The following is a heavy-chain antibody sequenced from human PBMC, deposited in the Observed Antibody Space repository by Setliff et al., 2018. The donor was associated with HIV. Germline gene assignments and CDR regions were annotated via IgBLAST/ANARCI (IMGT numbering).Heavy chain of an antibody. V-gene: IGHV4-59*01. CDR3: ARGREAVAGALHFGY. D-gene: IGHD6-19*01. J-gene: IGHJ4*02. Sequence: PSETLSLTCTVSGGSISSYYWSWIRQPPGKGLEWIGNIHYSGSTNYNPSLKSRVTISVDTSRSQFSLKLSSVTAADTAVYYCARGREAVAGALHFGYWGQGTLVTVSS. CDR1: GGSISSYY. CDR2: IHYSGST.